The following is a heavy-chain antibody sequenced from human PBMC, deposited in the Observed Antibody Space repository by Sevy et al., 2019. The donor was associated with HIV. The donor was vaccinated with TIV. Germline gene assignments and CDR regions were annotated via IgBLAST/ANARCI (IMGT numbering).Heavy chain of an antibody. CDR3: AKDILGWAFDY. CDR2: IHGGDDTT. Sequence: GGSLRLSCAASGFGLNGNAMSWVRQAPGKGLEWVAAIHGGDDTTHYGDSVKGRFIISRDSFKNIPYLQMDSLRVEDTAVYYCAKDILGWAFDYWGHGTLVTVSS. CDR1: GFGLNGNA. D-gene: IGHD3-3*01. J-gene: IGHJ4*01. V-gene: IGHV3-23*01.